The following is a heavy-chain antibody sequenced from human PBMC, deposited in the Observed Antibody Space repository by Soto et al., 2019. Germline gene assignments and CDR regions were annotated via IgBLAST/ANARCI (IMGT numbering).Heavy chain of an antibody. D-gene: IGHD6-19*01. V-gene: IGHV1-2*02. CDR2: FNPNSGDT. CDR1: GYSFTAYS. CDR3: AREASAVISLDY. J-gene: IGHJ4*02. Sequence: GASVKVSCKASGYSFTAYSMHWVRQAPGQGLEWVGWFNPNSGDTIYAQKFQGRVTLTGDTSISTAYMELYSLTSDDTAVYYCAREASAVISLDYWGQGTLVTVSS.